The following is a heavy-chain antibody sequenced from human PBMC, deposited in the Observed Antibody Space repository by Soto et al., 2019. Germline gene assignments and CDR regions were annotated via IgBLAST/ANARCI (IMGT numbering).Heavy chain of an antibody. CDR2: ITSRSRYI. V-gene: IGHV3-21*01. CDR3: ARVCFYDSSGDYNYYYYGMDV. D-gene: IGHD3-22*01. J-gene: IGHJ6*02. Sequence: EVQLVESGGGLVKPGGSLRLSCAASGFSFSDYNINWVRQAPGKGLEWVSSITSRSRYIYYADSVKGRFTISRDNAKNSLGLQMNSLRAEDTAVYYCARVCFYDSSGDYNYYYYGMDVWGPGTTVTVSS. CDR1: GFSFSDYN.